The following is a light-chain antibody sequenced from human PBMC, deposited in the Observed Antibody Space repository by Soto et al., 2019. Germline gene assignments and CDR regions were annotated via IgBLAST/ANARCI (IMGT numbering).Light chain of an antibody. CDR3: QQYKNWLALT. Sequence: DIVMTQSPATLSVSPCERATLSCSASQRLSSNLAWYQQKPGQAPRLLIYGVSTRATGVPARFSGSGSGTEFALTISSLQSEDSAVYYCQQYKNWLALTFGGGTKVDIK. CDR2: GVS. V-gene: IGKV3-15*01. CDR1: QRLSSN. J-gene: IGKJ4*01.